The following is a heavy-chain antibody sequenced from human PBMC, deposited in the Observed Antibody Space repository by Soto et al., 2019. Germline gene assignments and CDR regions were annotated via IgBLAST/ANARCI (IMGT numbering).Heavy chain of an antibody. J-gene: IGHJ6*03. CDR1: GFTFSNAW. V-gene: IGHV3-15*01. Sequence: GGSLRLSCAASGFTFSNAWMSWVRQAPGKGLEWVGRIKSKTDDGTTDYAAPVKGRFTISRDDSKNTRYLQMNSLKTEDTAVYYCTTCEGDFLSYYDSYYMDVWGKGTTVTVSS. D-gene: IGHD2-21*02. CDR3: TTCEGDFLSYYDSYYMDV. CDR2: IKSKTDDGTT.